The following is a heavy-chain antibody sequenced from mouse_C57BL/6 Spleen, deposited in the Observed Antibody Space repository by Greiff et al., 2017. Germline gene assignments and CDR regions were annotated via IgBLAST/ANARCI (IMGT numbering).Heavy chain of an antibody. J-gene: IGHJ3*01. CDR2: IDPSDSYT. CDR3: ARNGNYGSSSFAY. CDR1: GYTFTSYW. V-gene: IGHV1-69*01. Sequence: VQLQQSGAELVMPGASVKLSCKASGYTFTSYWMHWVKQRPGQGLEWIGEIDPSDSYTNYNQKLKGKSTLTVDKSSSTAYMQLSSLTSEDSAVYYCARNGNYGSSSFAYWGQGTLVTVSA. D-gene: IGHD1-1*01.